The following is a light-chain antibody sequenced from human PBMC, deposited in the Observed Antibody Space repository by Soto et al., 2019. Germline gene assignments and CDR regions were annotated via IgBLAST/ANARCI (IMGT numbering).Light chain of an antibody. CDR1: QTVSSNF. V-gene: IGKV3-20*01. Sequence: IVLTQSPGTRSLSPGERATLSCRASQTVSSNFLAWYQEKPGQGPRLLIYGASTRATGIPDRFSGSGSGTDFTLTISRLDPEDFAVYYCRQYGRSLEFAVGGGTKVDIK. CDR3: RQYGRSLEFA. CDR2: GAS. J-gene: IGKJ4*01.